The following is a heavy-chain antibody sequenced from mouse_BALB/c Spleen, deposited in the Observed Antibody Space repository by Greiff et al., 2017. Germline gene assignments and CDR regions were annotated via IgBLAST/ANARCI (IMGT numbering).Heavy chain of an antibody. CDR3: ARSHFDY. CDR2: ISSGSSTI. CDR1: GFTFSSFG. V-gene: IGHV5-17*02. J-gene: IGHJ2*01. Sequence: EVKVEESGGGLVQPGGSRKLSCAASGFTFSSFGMHWVRQAPEKGLEWVAYISSGSSTIYYADTVKGRFTISRDNPKNTLFLQMTSLRSEDTAMYYCARSHFDYWGQGTTLTVSS.